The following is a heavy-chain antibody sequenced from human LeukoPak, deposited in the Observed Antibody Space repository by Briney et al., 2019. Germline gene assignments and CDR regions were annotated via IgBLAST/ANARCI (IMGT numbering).Heavy chain of an antibody. D-gene: IGHD3-9*01. CDR2: ISAYNGNT. CDR3: ARGILTGYAPLLYYYYGMDV. CDR1: GYTFSSYG. V-gene: IGHV1-18*04. J-gene: IGHJ6*04. Sequence: GASVKVSCKASGYTFSSYGISWGRQAPGQGLEWMGWISAYNGNTNYAQKLQGRGTMTTDTSTSTAYMELRSLRSDDTAVYYCARGILTGYAPLLYYYYGMDVWGKGTTVTVSS.